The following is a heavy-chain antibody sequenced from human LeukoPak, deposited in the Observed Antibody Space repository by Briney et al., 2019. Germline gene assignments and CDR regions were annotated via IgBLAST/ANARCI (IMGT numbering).Heavy chain of an antibody. Sequence: ASVKVSCKASGYTFTGYYMYWVRQAPGQGLEWMGWINPNSGATNYAQKFQGRVTMTRDTSISTAYMELRRLRSDDTAVYYCARRTYYYDSSGYYFAYWGQGTLVTVSS. CDR1: GYTFTGYY. J-gene: IGHJ4*02. D-gene: IGHD3-22*01. V-gene: IGHV1-2*02. CDR2: INPNSGAT. CDR3: ARRTYYYDSSGYYFAY.